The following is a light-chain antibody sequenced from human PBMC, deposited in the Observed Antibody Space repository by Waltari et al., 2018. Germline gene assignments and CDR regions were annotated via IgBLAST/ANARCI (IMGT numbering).Light chain of an antibody. Sequence: DIQMTQSPSSLSASVGDRVTITFRASQSISSYLNWYQQKPEKAPNLLIYAASSLQSGVPSRFSGSGSGTDFTLTISSLQPEDFATYYCQQSYSTPFTFGPGTKVDIK. J-gene: IGKJ3*01. CDR2: AAS. CDR1: QSISSY. V-gene: IGKV1-39*01. CDR3: QQSYSTPFT.